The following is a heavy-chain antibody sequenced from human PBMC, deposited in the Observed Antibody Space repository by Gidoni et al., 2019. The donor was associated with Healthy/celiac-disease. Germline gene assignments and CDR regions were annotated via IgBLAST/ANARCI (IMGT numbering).Heavy chain of an antibody. Sequence: QLQLQESGPGLVKPSETLSLTCTVSGGSISSRSYYWRWIRPPPGKGLEWIGSICYSGSTYYNPSLKSRVTISVDTSKNQFSLKLGSVTAADTAVYYCARRVTAAGTKSWGQGTLVTVSS. V-gene: IGHV4-39*01. CDR1: GGSISSRSYY. CDR2: ICYSGST. CDR3: ARRVTAAGTKS. D-gene: IGHD6-13*01. J-gene: IGHJ4*02.